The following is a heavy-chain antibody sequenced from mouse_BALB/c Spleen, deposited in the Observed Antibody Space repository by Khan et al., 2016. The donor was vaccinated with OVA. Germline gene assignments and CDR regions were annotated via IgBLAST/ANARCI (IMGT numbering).Heavy chain of an antibody. Sequence: VQLQQSGAELAKPGASVKMSCKASGYTFTSYWMHWVKQRPGQGLEWIGYINPTTDYTEYNQIFKDKATLTADQSSSTAYMQLSSLTSEDSAVYYCVNHGSSSAWFTYWGQGTLVTVSA. CDR3: VNHGSSSAWFTY. CDR2: INPTTDYT. D-gene: IGHD1-1*01. J-gene: IGHJ3*01. CDR1: GYTFTSYW. V-gene: IGHV1-7*01.